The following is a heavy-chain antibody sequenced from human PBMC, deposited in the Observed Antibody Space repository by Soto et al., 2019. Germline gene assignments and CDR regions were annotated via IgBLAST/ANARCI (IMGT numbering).Heavy chain of an antibody. CDR2: ISYDGSNK. CDR1: GFTFSSYA. D-gene: IGHD2-2*02. CDR3: ARDRVVPAVIRGGYYYYYGMDV. Sequence: LRLSCAASGFTFSSYAMHWVRQAPGKGLEWVAVISYDGSNKYYADSVKGRFTISRDNSKNTLYLQMNSLRAEDTAVYYCARDRVVPAVIRGGYYYYYGMDVWGQGTTVTVSS. V-gene: IGHV3-30-3*01. J-gene: IGHJ6*02.